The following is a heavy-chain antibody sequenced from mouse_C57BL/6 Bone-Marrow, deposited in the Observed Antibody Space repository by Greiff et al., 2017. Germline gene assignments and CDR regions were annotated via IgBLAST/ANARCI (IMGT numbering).Heavy chain of an antibody. D-gene: IGHD2-5*01. J-gene: IGHJ4*01. CDR3: ARDSNYEAMDY. Sequence: QVQLQQPGAELVKPGASVKMSCKASGYTFTSYWITWVKQRPGQGLEWIGDIYPGSGSTNYNEKFKSKATLTVDTSSSTAYMQLSSLTSEDAAVYYCARDSNYEAMDYWGQGTSVTVSS. CDR2: IYPGSGST. CDR1: GYTFTSYW. V-gene: IGHV1-55*01.